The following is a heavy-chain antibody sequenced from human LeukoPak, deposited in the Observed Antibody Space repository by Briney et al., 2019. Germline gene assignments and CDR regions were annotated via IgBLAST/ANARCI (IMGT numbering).Heavy chain of an antibody. V-gene: IGHV3-11*06. CDR2: ISGSSSYT. CDR3: ARRVAAAGYYFDY. D-gene: IGHD6-13*01. J-gene: IGHJ4*02. Sequence: GGSLRLSCAASGFTFSDYYMSRIRQAPGKGLEWVSYISGSSSYTTYADSVKGRFTTSRDNAKNSLYLQMNSLRAEDTAVYYCARRVAAAGYYFDYWGQGTLVTVSS. CDR1: GFTFSDYY.